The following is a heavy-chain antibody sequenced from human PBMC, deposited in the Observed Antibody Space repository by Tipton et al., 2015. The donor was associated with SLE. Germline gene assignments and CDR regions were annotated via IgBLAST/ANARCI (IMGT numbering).Heavy chain of an antibody. Sequence: QLVQSGAEVKKPGASVKVSCKASGYTFTGDYMHWVREAPGQGLEWMGWINPYSGDTRYAQKFQGRVTMTRDASISTSYMELTGLTSDDTAVYYCARDYYGPGSKRIYYYYMNVWGKGTTVTVSS. J-gene: IGHJ6*03. V-gene: IGHV1-2*02. CDR3: ARDYYGPGSKRIYYYYMNV. CDR2: INPYSGDT. D-gene: IGHD3-10*01. CDR1: GYTFTGDY.